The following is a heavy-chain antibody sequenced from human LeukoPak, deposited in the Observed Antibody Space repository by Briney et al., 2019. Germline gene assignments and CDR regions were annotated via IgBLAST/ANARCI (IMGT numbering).Heavy chain of an antibody. CDR3: ARIYSGSHYS. CDR2: IYSDGST. Sequence: GGSLRLSCAASTFTFYSYAMSWVRQAPGKGLEWVSIIYSDGSTYYADSVKGRFTISRDTSKNTLFLQMNSLRAEDTAVYYCARIYSGSHYSWGQGTLVTISS. D-gene: IGHD1-26*01. J-gene: IGHJ4*02. CDR1: TFTFYSYA. V-gene: IGHV3-53*01.